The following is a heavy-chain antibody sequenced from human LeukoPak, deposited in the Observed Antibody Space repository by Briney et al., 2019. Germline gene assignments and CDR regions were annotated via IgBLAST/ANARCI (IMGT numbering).Heavy chain of an antibody. V-gene: IGHV3-23*01. D-gene: IGHD4-17*01. Sequence: GGSLRLSCAASGFTFSSSAMSWVRQAPGKGLEWLSTISGGGGSTYYADSVKGRFTISRDNSKNTLYLQMNSLRAEDMAVYYCANPPTVTKIRFDSWGQGTLVTVSS. CDR2: ISGGGGST. J-gene: IGHJ5*01. CDR3: ANPPTVTKIRFDS. CDR1: GFTFSSSA.